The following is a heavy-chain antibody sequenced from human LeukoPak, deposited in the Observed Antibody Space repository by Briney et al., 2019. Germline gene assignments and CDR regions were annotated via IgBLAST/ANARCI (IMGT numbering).Heavy chain of an antibody. Sequence: GASVKVSCKASGYTFTDYAIHWVRQAPGQRLEWMGWINTGNGNTRYSQKFQDRFTIARDTSASTAYMELSSLRSEDTAVYYCARYTMVRGVIGYYFDYWGQGTLVTVSS. CDR3: ARYTMVRGVIGYYFDY. CDR1: GYTFTDYA. J-gene: IGHJ4*02. D-gene: IGHD3-10*01. V-gene: IGHV1-3*04. CDR2: INTGNGNT.